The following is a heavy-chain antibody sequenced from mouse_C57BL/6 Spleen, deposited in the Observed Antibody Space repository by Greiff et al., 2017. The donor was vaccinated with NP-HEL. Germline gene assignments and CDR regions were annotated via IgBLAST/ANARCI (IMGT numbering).Heavy chain of an antibody. CDR1: GFSLTSYG. J-gene: IGHJ3*01. CDR2: IWSGGST. V-gene: IGHV2-2*01. D-gene: IGHD3-2*02. CDR3: ARNERDSSGYWFAY. Sequence: QVQLQQSGPGLVQPSQSLSITCTVSGFSLTSYGVHWVRQSPGKGLEWLGVIWSGGSTDYNVAFISRLSISKDNSKSQVFFKMNSLQADDTAIYYCARNERDSSGYWFAYWGQGTLVTVSA.